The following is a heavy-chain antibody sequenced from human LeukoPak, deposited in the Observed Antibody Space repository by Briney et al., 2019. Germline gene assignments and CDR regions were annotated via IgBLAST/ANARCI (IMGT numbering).Heavy chain of an antibody. D-gene: IGHD3-22*01. J-gene: IGHJ4*02. CDR3: AADPSYSSGYRYYFVY. V-gene: IGHV1-58*01. CDR2: IVVGSGNT. CDR1: GFTFISSA. Sequence: TSVTVSCKTSGFTFISSAVQWVRQARGHRLEWIGWIVVGSGNTNYAQKFQERVTITRDMSTSTAYMELSSLRSEDTAVYYCAADPSYSSGYRYYFVYWGERTLVTVSS.